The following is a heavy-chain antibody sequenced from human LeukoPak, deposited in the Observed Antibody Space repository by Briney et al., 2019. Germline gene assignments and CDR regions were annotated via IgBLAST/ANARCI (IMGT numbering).Heavy chain of an antibody. D-gene: IGHD1-26*01. CDR2: VNPNSVGT. CDR3: ARGHSTSGSFDY. J-gene: IGHJ4*02. Sequence: ASVKVSCRASGYTXTGYYIHWVRQAPGQGLEWMGWVNPNSGGTGQGLEWMRWVNPNSVGTDYAQKFQGRVTMTGDTSITTAYMELSRLTSDDTAVYYCARGHSTSGSFDYWGQGTPVTVST. V-gene: IGHV1-2*02. CDR1: GYTXTGYY.